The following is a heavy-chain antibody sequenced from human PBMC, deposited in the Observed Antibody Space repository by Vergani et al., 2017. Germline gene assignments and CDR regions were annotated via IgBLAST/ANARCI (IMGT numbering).Heavy chain of an antibody. CDR3: ARSGSSVLWALGAFDI. CDR1: GGSISSGSYY. CDR2: IYTSGST. D-gene: IGHD1-26*01. J-gene: IGHJ3*02. V-gene: IGHV4-61*02. Sequence: QVQLQESGPGLVKPSQTLSLTCTVSGGSISSGSYYWSWIRQPAGKGLEWIGRIYTSGSTNYNPSLKSRVTISVDTSKNQFSLKLSSVTAADTAVYYCARSGSSVLWALGAFDIWGQGTMVTVSS.